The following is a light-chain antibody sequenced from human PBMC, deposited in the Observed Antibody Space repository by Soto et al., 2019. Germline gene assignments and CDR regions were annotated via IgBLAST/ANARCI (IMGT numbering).Light chain of an antibody. Sequence: DIQMTQSPSTLAASLGDRVTITCRASQSISSWLEWYQQKPGKAPNLLSYKASTLESGVPSRFSGSGSGTDFTLTISSLQPEDVETYYCQQSYSNPLTFGGGTKVDIK. CDR2: KAS. V-gene: IGKV1-39*01. CDR1: QSISSW. J-gene: IGKJ4*01. CDR3: QQSYSNPLT.